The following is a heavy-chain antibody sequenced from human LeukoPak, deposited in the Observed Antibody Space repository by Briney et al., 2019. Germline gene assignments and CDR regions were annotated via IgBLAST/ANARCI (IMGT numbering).Heavy chain of an antibody. J-gene: IGHJ5*02. CDR2: IRYDGSNK. V-gene: IGHV3-30*02. CDR1: GFTFSSYG. Sequence: GGSLRLSCAASGFTFSSYGMHWVRQAPGKWLEWVAFIRYDGSNKYYADSVKGRFTISRDNSKNTLYLQMNSLRAEDTAVYYCARRVRRYYYGSGSSNWFDPWGQGTLVTVSS. CDR3: ARRVRRYYYGSGSSNWFDP. D-gene: IGHD3-10*01.